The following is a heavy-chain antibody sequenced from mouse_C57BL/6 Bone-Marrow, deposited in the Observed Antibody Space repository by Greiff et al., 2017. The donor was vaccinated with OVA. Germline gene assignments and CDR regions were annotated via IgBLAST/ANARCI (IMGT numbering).Heavy chain of an antibody. Sequence: EVQLVESGGGLVKPGGSLKLSCAASGFTFSSYAMSWVRQTPEKRLEWVATISDGGSYTYYPDNVKGRFTISRDNAKNNLYLHMSHLKSEDTAMYYCARPYGNYPFFDYWGQGTTLTVSS. CDR2: ISDGGSYT. V-gene: IGHV5-4*01. CDR1: GFTFSSYA. D-gene: IGHD2-1*01. CDR3: ARPYGNYPFFDY. J-gene: IGHJ2*01.